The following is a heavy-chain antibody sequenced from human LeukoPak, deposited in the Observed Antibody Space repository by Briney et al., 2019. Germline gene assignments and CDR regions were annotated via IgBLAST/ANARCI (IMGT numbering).Heavy chain of an antibody. J-gene: IGHJ5*02. CDR1: GYSISSGYY. V-gene: IGHV4-38-2*02. CDR3: ARDRRPPYCTSTDCRYLDP. D-gene: IGHD2-2*01. Sequence: PSETLSLTCTVSGYSISSGYYWGWIRQPPGKGLEWIGSIYQSGTTYYNPSLKSRVTTSVDTSRNQFSLKLSSVTAADTAVYYCARDRRPPYCTSTDCRYLDPWGQGTLVTVSS. CDR2: IYQSGTT.